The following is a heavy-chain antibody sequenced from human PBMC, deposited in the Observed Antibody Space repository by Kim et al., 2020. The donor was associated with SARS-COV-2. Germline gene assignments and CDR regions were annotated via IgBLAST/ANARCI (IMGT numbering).Heavy chain of an antibody. J-gene: IGHJ6*02. D-gene: IGHD2-2*01. V-gene: IGHV1-69*13. Sequence: SVKVSCKASGGTFSSYAISWVRQAPGQGLEWMGGTIPIFGTANYAQKFQGRVTITADESTSTAYMELSSLRSEDTAVYYCARDLAVVVPAAIYGMDVWGQGTTVTVSS. CDR3: ARDLAVVVPAAIYGMDV. CDR1: GGTFSSYA. CDR2: TIPIFGTA.